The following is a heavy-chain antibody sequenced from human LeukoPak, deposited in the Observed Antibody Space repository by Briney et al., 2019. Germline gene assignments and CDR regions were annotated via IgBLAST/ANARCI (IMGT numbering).Heavy chain of an antibody. CDR2: IIPFLDTA. Sequence: ASVKVSCKASGRTFSRYGINWVRQAPGQGLEWMGGIIPFLDTAHYAQKFQGRVTITADKSTTVAYMELNKLRSEDTAVYYCARVGSSGWHSWLFDPWGQGTLVTVSS. CDR1: GRTFSRYG. CDR3: ARVGSSGWHSWLFDP. V-gene: IGHV1-69*06. J-gene: IGHJ5*02. D-gene: IGHD6-19*01.